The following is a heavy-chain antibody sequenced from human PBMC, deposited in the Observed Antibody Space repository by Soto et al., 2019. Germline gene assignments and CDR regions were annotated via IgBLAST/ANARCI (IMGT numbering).Heavy chain of an antibody. Sequence: GGSLRLSCAASGFTFSSHAMHWVRQAPGKGLEWVAFISYDGNRRYYADSVKGRFTISRDNSKDTLYLEMNSLRVEDTAVIYRGRDLSGRYSIDHWGQGALVTVSS. CDR3: GRDLSGRYSIDH. V-gene: IGHV3-30-3*01. CDR2: ISYDGNRR. J-gene: IGHJ4*02. D-gene: IGHD6-19*01. CDR1: GFTFSSHA.